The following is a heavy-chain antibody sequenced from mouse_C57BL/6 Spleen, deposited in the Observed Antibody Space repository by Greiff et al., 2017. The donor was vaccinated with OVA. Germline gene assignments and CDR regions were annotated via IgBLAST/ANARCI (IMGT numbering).Heavy chain of an antibody. CDR1: GYTFTSYW. CDR2: IHPNSGST. CDR3: ARPYDYDVDYFDY. J-gene: IGHJ2*01. Sequence: QVQLQQSGAELVKPGASVKLSCKASGYTFTSYWMHWVKQRPGQGLEWIGMIHPNSGSTNYNEKFKSKATLTVDKSSSTAYMQLSSLTSEDSAVYYCARPYDYDVDYFDYWGQGTTLTVSS. D-gene: IGHD2-4*01. V-gene: IGHV1-64*01.